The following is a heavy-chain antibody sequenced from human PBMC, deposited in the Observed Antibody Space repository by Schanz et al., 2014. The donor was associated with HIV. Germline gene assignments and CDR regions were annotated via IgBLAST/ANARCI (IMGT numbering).Heavy chain of an antibody. V-gene: IGHV3-23*01. J-gene: IGHJ6*02. CDR2: ITGSGDNT. CDR1: GFTFSSHA. CDR3: ANTEFPYSSSSDYYYGMDV. Sequence: EVQLLESGGALVQPGGSLRLSCAASGFTFSSHAMSWVRQAPGKGLEWVSSITGSGDNTYYADSVKGRFTISRDNSKNTLYLQMNSLRAEDTAVYFCANTEFPYSSSSDYYYGMDVWGQGTTVTVSS. D-gene: IGHD6-6*01.